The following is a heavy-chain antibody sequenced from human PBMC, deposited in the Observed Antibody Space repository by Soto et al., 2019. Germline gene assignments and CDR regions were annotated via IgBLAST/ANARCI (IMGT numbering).Heavy chain of an antibody. CDR2: IKQDGSEK. V-gene: IGHV3-7*01. CDR3: ASLHSSSWYRNYFDY. Sequence: GGSLRLSCAASGFTFSSYWMSWVRQAPGKGLGWVANIKQDGSEKYYVDSVKGRFTISRDNAKNSLYLQMNSLRAEDTAVYYCASLHSSSWYRNYFDYWGQGTLVTVSS. CDR1: GFTFSSYW. D-gene: IGHD6-13*01. J-gene: IGHJ4*02.